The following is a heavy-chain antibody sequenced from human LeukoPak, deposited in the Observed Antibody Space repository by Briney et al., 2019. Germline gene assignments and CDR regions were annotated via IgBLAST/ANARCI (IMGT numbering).Heavy chain of an antibody. V-gene: IGHV4-59*01. D-gene: IGHD3-10*01. CDR1: GGSISSYY. Sequence: SETLSLTCTVSGGSISSYYWSWIRQPPGKGLEWIGYIYYSGSTNYNPSLKSRVTISVDTSKNQFSLKLSSVTAADTAVYYCERHPDVISMVWGKGTPVTISS. CDR3: ERHPDVISMV. J-gene: IGHJ6*03. CDR2: IYYSGST.